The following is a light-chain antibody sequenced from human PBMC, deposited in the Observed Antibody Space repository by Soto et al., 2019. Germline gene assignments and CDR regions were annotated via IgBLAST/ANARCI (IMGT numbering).Light chain of an antibody. J-gene: IGKJ1*01. V-gene: IGKV3-15*01. CDR3: QQNKDWPGT. Sequence: EIVMTQSPATLSVSPGERATLSFRASQSVSGYLAWYQQRPGQAPRLLIYDASTRATGIPVRFSGSGSASEFILTISSLQSGDFGVYYCQQNKDWPGTFGQGTKVDI. CDR2: DAS. CDR1: QSVSGY.